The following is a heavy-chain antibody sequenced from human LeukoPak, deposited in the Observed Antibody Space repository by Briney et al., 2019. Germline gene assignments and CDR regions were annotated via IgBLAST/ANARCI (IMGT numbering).Heavy chain of an antibody. CDR1: GFTFSSYW. D-gene: IGHD2-2*01. J-gene: IGHJ5*02. CDR2: INQDGSEK. V-gene: IGHV3-7*01. Sequence: GGSLRLSCAASGFTFSSYWMSWVRQAPGKGLEWVADINQDGSEKYYVDSVKGRFTISRDNAKNSLYLQMNSLRAEDTAVYYCARDCFVVVPAAKVRCSWGQGTLVTVSS. CDR3: ARDCFVVVPAAKVRCS.